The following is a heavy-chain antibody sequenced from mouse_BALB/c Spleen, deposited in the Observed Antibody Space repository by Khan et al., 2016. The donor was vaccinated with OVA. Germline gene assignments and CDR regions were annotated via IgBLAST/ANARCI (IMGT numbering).Heavy chain of an antibody. CDR3: ARLEDK. CDR1: GFSLTSYG. J-gene: IGHJ2*01. CDR2: ILAGGST. Sequence: VKLLESGPGLVAPSQSLSITCTVSGFSLTSYGVHRVRQPLGKGLQWLGVILAGGSTNYNSALMSRLSISKDNSKSQVFLKMNSLQTDDTAMYYCARLEDKWGQGTTLTVSS. V-gene: IGHV2-9*02.